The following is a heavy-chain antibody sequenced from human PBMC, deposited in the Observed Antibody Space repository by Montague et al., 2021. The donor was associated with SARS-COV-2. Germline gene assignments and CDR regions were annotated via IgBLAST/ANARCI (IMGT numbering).Heavy chain of an antibody. CDR3: ARAERGSCGDGNCYQYFFNY. CDR2: TYYRSEWYS. V-gene: IGHV6-1*01. CDR1: RDSVSTNSGT. D-gene: IGHD2-15*01. J-gene: IGHJ4*02. Sequence: CAISRDSVSTNSGTWNWVRLSPSRGLEWLGRTYYRSEWYSDYSVSVKSRISINPDTSKNKFSLQLNSVTPEDTAVYYCARAERGSCGDGNCYQYFFNYWGQGTLVTVSS.